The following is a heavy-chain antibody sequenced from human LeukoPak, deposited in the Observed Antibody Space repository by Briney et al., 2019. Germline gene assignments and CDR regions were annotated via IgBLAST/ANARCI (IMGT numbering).Heavy chain of an antibody. J-gene: IGHJ5*02. CDR2: IYYSGST. D-gene: IGHD2-2*01. Sequence: PSQTLSLTCTVSGGSISSGGYYWSWIRQHPGKGLEWIGYIYYSGSTYYNPSLKSRVTISVDTSKNQFSLKLSSVTAADTAVYYCARGYCSSTSCYHSWFDPWGQGTLVTVSS. V-gene: IGHV4-31*03. CDR1: GGSISSGGYY. CDR3: ARGYCSSTSCYHSWFDP.